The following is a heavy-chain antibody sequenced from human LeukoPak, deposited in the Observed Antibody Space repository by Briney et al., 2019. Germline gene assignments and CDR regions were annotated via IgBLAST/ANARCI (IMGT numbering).Heavy chain of an antibody. J-gene: IGHJ3*02. Sequence: PSETLSLTCTVSGGSISSSSNYWGWIRQPPGKGLEWIGSIYYSGSTYYNPSLKSRVTISVDTSKNQFSLKLSSVTAADTAVYYCAGRLRSSTSSDRAFDIWGQGTMVTVSS. V-gene: IGHV4-39*01. CDR3: AGRLRSSTSSDRAFDI. D-gene: IGHD2-2*01. CDR2: IYYSGST. CDR1: GGSISSSSNY.